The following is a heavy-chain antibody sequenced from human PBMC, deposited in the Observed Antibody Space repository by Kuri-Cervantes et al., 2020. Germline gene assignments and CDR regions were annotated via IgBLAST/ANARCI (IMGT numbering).Heavy chain of an antibody. Sequence: GESLKISCAASGFTSSSYEMNWVRQAPGKGLEWVSYITPGGVSTHYTDSVKGRFTISRDNAKNSLYLQMNSLRAEDTAVYYCARYGGNSISGWFDPWGQGTLVTVSS. CDR3: ARYGGNSISGWFDP. CDR1: GFTSSSYE. D-gene: IGHD4-23*01. J-gene: IGHJ5*02. CDR2: ITPGGVST. V-gene: IGHV3-48*03.